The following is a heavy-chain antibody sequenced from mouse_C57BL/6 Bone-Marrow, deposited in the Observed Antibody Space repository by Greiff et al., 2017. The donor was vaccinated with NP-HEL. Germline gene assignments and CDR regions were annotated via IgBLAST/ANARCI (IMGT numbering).Heavy chain of an antibody. CDR3: AREQYYYAMDY. CDR2: ISYDGSN. CDR1: GYSITSGYY. D-gene: IGHD6-1*01. V-gene: IGHV3-6*01. J-gene: IGHJ4*01. Sequence: DVKLQESGPGLVKPSQSLSLTCSVTGYSITSGYYWNWIRQFPGNKLEWMGYISYDGSNNYNPSLKNRISITRDTSKNQFFLKLNSVTTEDTATYYCAREQYYYAMDYWGQGTSVTVSS.